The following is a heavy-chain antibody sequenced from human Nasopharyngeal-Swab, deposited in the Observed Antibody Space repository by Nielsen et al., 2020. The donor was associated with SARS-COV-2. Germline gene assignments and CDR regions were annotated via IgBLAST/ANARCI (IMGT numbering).Heavy chain of an antibody. J-gene: IGHJ6*02. Sequence: WIRQPPGKGLEWVTIISHDGRFESYADSVKGRFTISRDTSKNTLSLQMSSLRTEDTAAYYCARWNEEGARGYKGMDVWGQGTTVTVSS. CDR3: ARWNEEGARGYKGMDV. D-gene: IGHD1-1*01. V-gene: IGHV3-30*03. CDR2: ISHDGRFE.